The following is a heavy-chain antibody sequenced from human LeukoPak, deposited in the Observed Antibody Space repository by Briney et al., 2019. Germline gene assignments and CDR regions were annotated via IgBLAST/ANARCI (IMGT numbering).Heavy chain of an antibody. CDR3: AKTLWFGVKGGYYFDY. D-gene: IGHD3-10*01. CDR2: ISGSGGST. V-gene: IGHV3-23*01. Sequence: GGSLRLSCAASGFTFSSYGMSWVRQAPGKGLEWVSAISGSGGSTYYADSVKGRFTISRDNSKNTLYLQMNSLRAEDTAVYYCAKTLWFGVKGGYYFDYWGQGTLVTVSS. J-gene: IGHJ4*02. CDR1: GFTFSSYG.